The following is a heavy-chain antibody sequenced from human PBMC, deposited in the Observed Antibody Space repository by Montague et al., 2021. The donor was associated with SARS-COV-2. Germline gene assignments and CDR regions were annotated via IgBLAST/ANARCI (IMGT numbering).Heavy chain of an antibody. CDR1: GFTFSNYD. Sequence: SLRLSCAASGFTFSNYDMNWVRQAPRKGPEWISYISTSAYTTSYASSVKGRFTISRDNGKNALYLQMNSLRVEDTAVYYCTRDYRGIVGDGLDIWGQGTKVTVSS. CDR2: ISTSAYTT. V-gene: IGHV3-48*03. J-gene: IGHJ3*02. D-gene: IGHD3-16*02. CDR3: TRDYRGIVGDGLDI.